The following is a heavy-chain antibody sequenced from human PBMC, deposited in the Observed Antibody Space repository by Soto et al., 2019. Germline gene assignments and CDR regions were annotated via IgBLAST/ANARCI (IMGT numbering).Heavy chain of an antibody. CDR2: IRSKANSYAT. CDR3: TSDESLGYCRGGSCDRFDY. V-gene: IGHV3-73*01. J-gene: IGHJ4*02. Sequence: EVQLVESGGGLVQPGGSLKLSCAASGFTFSGSAMHWVRQASGKGLEWVGRIRSKANSYATAYAASVKGRFTISRDDSKNTAYLQMNSLKTEDTAVYYCTSDESLGYCRGGSCDRFDYWGQGTLVTVSS. CDR1: GFTFSGSA. D-gene: IGHD2-15*01.